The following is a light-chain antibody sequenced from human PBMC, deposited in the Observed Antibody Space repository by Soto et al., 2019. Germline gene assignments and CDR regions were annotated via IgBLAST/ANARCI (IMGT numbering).Light chain of an antibody. J-gene: IGLJ1*01. Sequence: QSALAQPPSASGSPGQSVTISCTGTSSDVGGYNYVTWYQQHPGKAPKVVIYEVSKRPSGVPDRFSGSKSGNTASLTVSGLQAEDEADYYCSSHGGSNNFYVFGTGTKVTVL. CDR1: SSDVGGYNY. V-gene: IGLV2-8*01. CDR2: EVS. CDR3: SSHGGSNNFYV.